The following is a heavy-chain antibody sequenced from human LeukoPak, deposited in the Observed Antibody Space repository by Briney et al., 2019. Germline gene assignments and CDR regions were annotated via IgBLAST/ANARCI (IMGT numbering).Heavy chain of an antibody. Sequence: SETLSLTCAVSGGSISSGGYSWSWIRQPPGKGLEWIGYIYHSGSTNYNPSLKSRVTISVDTSKNQFSLKLSSVTAADTAVYYCAVDYGDYLGAFDIWGQGTMVTVSS. D-gene: IGHD4-17*01. CDR3: AVDYGDYLGAFDI. J-gene: IGHJ3*02. CDR2: IYHSGST. CDR1: GGSISSGGYS. V-gene: IGHV4-30-2*01.